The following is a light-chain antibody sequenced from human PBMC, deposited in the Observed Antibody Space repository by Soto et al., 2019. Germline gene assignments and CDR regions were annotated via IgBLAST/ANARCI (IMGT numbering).Light chain of an antibody. CDR1: QSVTNN. Sequence: ETVMTQSPATLSVSPGERATLSCRASQSVTNNLAWYQQKPGQAPRLLIYGASTRATGIPARFSGSGSGTEFTLTISSLQSEDSAVYFCQQYNNWPPYTFGQGTKV. V-gene: IGKV3-15*01. J-gene: IGKJ2*01. CDR3: QQYNNWPPYT. CDR2: GAS.